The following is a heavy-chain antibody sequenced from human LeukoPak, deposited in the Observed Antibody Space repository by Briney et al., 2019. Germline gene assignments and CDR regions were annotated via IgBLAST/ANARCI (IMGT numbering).Heavy chain of an antibody. D-gene: IGHD5-18*01. Sequence: PSETLSLTCTVSGGSISSSSYYWGWIRQPPGKGLEWIGSIYYSGSTYYNPSLKSRVTISVDTSKNQFSLKLSSVTAADTAVYYCAREGVNVDTAPLGYYYYYMDVWGKGTTVTVSS. V-gene: IGHV4-39*07. CDR1: GGSISSSSYY. CDR3: AREGVNVDTAPLGYYYYYMDV. CDR2: IYYSGST. J-gene: IGHJ6*03.